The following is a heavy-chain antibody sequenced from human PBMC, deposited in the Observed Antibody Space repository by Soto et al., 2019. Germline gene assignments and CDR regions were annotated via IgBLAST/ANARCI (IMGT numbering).Heavy chain of an antibody. CDR2: LSASGHSL. Sequence: PWGAQSLSCAVHEFTFSTYAMTWVCQSPGKGLEWVSSLSASGHSLYYTDSVRGRFTISRDNSKNTLYLQMNSLRAEDTAIYYCAKGVRDNSGYFNYCDCWGQGT. D-gene: IGHD3-22*01. CDR1: EFTFSTYA. J-gene: IGHJ4*02. CDR3: AKGVRDNSGYFNYCDC. V-gene: IGHV3-23*01.